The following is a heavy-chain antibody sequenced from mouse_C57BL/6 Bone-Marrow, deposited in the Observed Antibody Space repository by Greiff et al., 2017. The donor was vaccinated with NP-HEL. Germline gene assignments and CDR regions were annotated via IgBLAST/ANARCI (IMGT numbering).Heavy chain of an antibody. D-gene: IGHD1-1*01. CDR2: ISYDGSN. Sequence: VQLQQSGPGLVKPSQSLSLTCSVTGYSITSGYYWNWIRQFPGNKLEWMGYISYDGSNNYNPSLKNRISITRDTSKNQFFLKLNSVTTEDTATYYCAREGGITTVVATDWYFDVWGTGTTVTVSS. J-gene: IGHJ1*03. V-gene: IGHV3-6*01. CDR1: GYSITSGYY. CDR3: AREGGITTVVATDWYFDV.